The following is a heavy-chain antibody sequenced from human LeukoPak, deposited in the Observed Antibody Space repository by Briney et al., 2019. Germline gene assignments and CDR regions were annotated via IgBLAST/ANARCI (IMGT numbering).Heavy chain of an antibody. J-gene: IGHJ4*02. V-gene: IGHV4-59*01. Sequence: SETLSLTCTVSGGSISSYYWSWIRQPPGKGLEWIGYIYYSGSTNYNPSLKSRVTISVDTSKNRFSLKLSSVTAADTAVYYCATGQEVRGGLDYWGQGTLVTVSS. CDR2: IYYSGST. CDR1: GGSISSYY. D-gene: IGHD3-10*01. CDR3: ATGQEVRGGLDY.